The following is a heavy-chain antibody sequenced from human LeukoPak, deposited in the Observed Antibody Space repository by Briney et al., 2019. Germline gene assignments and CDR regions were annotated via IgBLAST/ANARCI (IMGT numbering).Heavy chain of an antibody. J-gene: IGHJ3*01. D-gene: IGHD3-22*01. Sequence: SETLSLTCNVSGGAISSGGYYWSWIRQRPGKGLDWIGYIYYTGTTYYHPSLKSRVTISLDTSKNQFSLRLNSVTAADTAVYYCAREKTAYYYDRSGFSEGAFDVWGQGTMVTVSS. CDR3: AREKTAYYYDRSGFSEGAFDV. CDR1: GGAISSGGYY. CDR2: IYYTGTT. V-gene: IGHV4-31*03.